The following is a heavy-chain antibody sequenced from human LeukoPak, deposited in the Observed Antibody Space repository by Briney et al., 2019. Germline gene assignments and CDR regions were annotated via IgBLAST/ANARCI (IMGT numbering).Heavy chain of an antibody. CDR3: AKAELGVDTFFDY. V-gene: IGHV3-23*01. D-gene: IGHD3-3*01. Sequence: ETLSLTCTVSGGSISSYHWSWIRQPPGKGLEWVATLSGSGAGTYYSDSVQGRFTISRDNSKRTLFLQMNSLRAEDTAFYYCAKAELGVDTFFDYWGQGTLVTVSS. CDR2: LSGSGAGT. CDR1: GGSISSYH. J-gene: IGHJ4*02.